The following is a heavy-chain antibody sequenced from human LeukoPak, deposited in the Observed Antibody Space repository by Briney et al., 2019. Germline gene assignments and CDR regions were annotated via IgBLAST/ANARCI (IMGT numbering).Heavy chain of an antibody. J-gene: IGHJ4*02. CDR1: GGSFTDYF. D-gene: IGHD1-26*01. CDR3: TRDRAHGTQDY. Sequence: SETLSLTCTVSGGSFTDYFWGWIRHPPGKGLEWIGIIYYSGRPFYNPSVKNRVSISLDTSKGQFSLNLDSVTAADTAVYFCTRDRAHGTQDYWGQGTLVTVS. V-gene: IGHV4-39*07. CDR2: IYYSGRP.